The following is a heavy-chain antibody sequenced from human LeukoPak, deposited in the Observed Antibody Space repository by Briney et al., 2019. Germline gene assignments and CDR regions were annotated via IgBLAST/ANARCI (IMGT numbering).Heavy chain of an antibody. CDR3: ARGPMVRGVIMAMIVDY. CDR1: GFTFSSYA. CDR2: TSYDGSNK. J-gene: IGHJ4*02. Sequence: GGSLRLSCAASGFTFSSYAMHWVRQAPGKGLEWVAVTSYDGSNKYYADSVKGRFTISRDNSKNTLYLQMNSLRAEDTAVYYCARGPMVRGVIMAMIVDYWGQGTLVTVSS. V-gene: IGHV3-30-3*01. D-gene: IGHD3-10*01.